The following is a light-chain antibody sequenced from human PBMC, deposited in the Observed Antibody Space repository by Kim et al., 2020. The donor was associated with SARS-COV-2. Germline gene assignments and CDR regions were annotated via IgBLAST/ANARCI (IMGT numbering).Light chain of an antibody. CDR3: NSRDSSGNHLLFV. V-gene: IGLV3-19*01. CDR2: GKN. Sequence: SSELTQDPAVSVALGQTVRITCQGDSLRRYYASWYQQKPGQAPVLVIYGKNNRPSGIPDRFSGSSSGNTASLTITGAQAEDEADHYCNSRDSSGNHLLFVFGTGTKVTVL. J-gene: IGLJ1*01. CDR1: SLRRYY.